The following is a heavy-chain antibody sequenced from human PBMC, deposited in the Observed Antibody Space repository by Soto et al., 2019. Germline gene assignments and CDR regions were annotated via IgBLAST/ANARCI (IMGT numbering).Heavy chain of an antibody. J-gene: IGHJ3*02. D-gene: IGHD5-18*01. Sequence: GGCRRLACAASGFTFSRYWMNWVRQAAGGWSEWVANIKQDGTEKNYVSSVKGRFTIATDNARNSLYLQMDSMRAEDTAVYFCASGDTPMITGMDSFDIWGQGTMVTVSS. CDR2: IKQDGTEK. CDR3: ASGDTPMITGMDSFDI. V-gene: IGHV3-7*01. CDR1: GFTFSRYW.